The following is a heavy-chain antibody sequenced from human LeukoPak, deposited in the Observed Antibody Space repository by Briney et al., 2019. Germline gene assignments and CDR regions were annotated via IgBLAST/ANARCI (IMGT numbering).Heavy chain of an antibody. D-gene: IGHD3-22*01. J-gene: IGHJ4*02. CDR1: GFTFSSYS. CDR2: ISGSGGST. Sequence: GGSLRLSCAASGFTFSSYSMNWVRQAPGKGLEWVSAISGSGGSTYYADSVKGRFTISRDNSKNTLYLQMNSLRAEDTAVYYCAKDGNSITMIVVVISPTFDYWGQGTLVTVSS. CDR3: AKDGNSITMIVVVISPTFDY. V-gene: IGHV3-23*01.